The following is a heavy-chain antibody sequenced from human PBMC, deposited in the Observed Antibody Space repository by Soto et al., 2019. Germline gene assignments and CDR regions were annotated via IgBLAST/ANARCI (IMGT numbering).Heavy chain of an antibody. CDR1: GGSISSGDYY. V-gene: IGHV4-30-4*01. Sequence: QVQLQESGPGLVKPSQTLSLTCTVSGGSISSGDYYWSWIRQPPGKGLEWIGYIYYSGSTYYNPSLKSRGTTSEDTSKNQVSLKLSSVTAADTAVYYCARERPDGSRLDPWGQGTLVTVSS. J-gene: IGHJ5*02. CDR2: IYYSGST. D-gene: IGHD6-13*01. CDR3: ARERPDGSRLDP.